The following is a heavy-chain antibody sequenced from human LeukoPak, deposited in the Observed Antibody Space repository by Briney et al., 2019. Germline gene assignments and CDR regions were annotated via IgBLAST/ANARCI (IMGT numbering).Heavy chain of an antibody. CDR1: GGSISSYY. V-gene: IGHV4-59*01. CDR3: ARESPVAGKAFDY. J-gene: IGHJ4*02. Sequence: SETLSLTSTVSGGSISSYYWSWIRQPPGKGLEWIGYIYYSGSTNYNPSLKSRVTISVDTSKNHFSLKLSSVTAADTAVYYCARESPVAGKAFDYWGQGTLVTVPS. D-gene: IGHD6-19*01. CDR2: IYYSGST.